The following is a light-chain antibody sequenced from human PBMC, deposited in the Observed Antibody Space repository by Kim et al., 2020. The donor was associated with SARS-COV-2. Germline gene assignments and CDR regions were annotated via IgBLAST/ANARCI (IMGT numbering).Light chain of an antibody. CDR2: AAS. Sequence: ASVGDSLTITCRASQGISNDLAWYQQKPGKVPKLLIFAASALQSGVPSRFSGSGSGTDFTLTISSLQPEDVATYYCQQYNGAPWTFGQGTKVDIK. CDR3: QQYNGAPWT. V-gene: IGKV1-27*01. CDR1: QGISND. J-gene: IGKJ1*01.